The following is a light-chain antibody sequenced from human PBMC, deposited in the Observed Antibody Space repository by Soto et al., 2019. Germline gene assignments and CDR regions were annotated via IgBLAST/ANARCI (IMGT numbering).Light chain of an antibody. Sequence: QSVLTQPASVSGSPGQSIAISCTGTSSDVGGYNYVCWYQQHPGKAPKLIIYDLTNRPLGVPGRFSGSKSGNTASLTISGPQADDEADYYCSSYQTSSTPSYVFGTGTKVT. J-gene: IGLJ1*01. CDR2: DLT. CDR1: SSDVGGYNY. V-gene: IGLV2-14*01. CDR3: SSYQTSSTPSYV.